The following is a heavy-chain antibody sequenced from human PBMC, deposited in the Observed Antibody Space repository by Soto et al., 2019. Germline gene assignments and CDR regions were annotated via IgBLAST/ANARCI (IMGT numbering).Heavy chain of an antibody. J-gene: IGHJ6*02. D-gene: IGHD3-16*01. CDR2: MNAKSGDT. V-gene: IGHV1-8*01. CDR1: GYTFSDFD. CDR3: ARGNPFNYAGFDV. Sequence: RASVKVSCKASGYTFSDFDINWLRQASGQGPEWMGWMNAKSGDTFFAQRFQGKFNMTWDTSLSTAYMEVGSLTSDDTAMYYCARGNPFNYAGFDVWGQGTTVTVSS.